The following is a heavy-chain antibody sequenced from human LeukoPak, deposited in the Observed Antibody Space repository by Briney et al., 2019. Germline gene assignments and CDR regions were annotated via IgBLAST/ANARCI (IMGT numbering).Heavy chain of an antibody. CDR1: GGTFSSYA. CDR3: ASLGKRSATGY. J-gene: IGHJ4*02. Sequence: GASVKVSCKASGGTFSSYAISWVRQAPGQGLEWMGGIIPIFGTANYAHKFQGRVTITADESTSTAYMELSSLRSEDTAVYYCASLGKRSATGYWGQGTLVTVSS. D-gene: IGHD7-27*01. V-gene: IGHV1-69*13. CDR2: IIPIFGTA.